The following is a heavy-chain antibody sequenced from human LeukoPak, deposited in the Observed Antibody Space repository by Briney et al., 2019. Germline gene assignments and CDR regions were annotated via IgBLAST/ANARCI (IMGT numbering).Heavy chain of an antibody. J-gene: IGHJ4*02. Sequence: GGSLRLSCAASGFTFSDYSMNWVRQAPGKGLEWVSSISSSSSYIYYADSVKGRFTISRDNAENSLYLQMSSLRAEDTAVYYCARRYYGSATYRLPYYYWGQGTLVTVSS. D-gene: IGHD3-22*01. CDR1: GFTFSDYS. V-gene: IGHV3-21*01. CDR2: ISSSSSYI. CDR3: ARRYYGSATYRLPYYY.